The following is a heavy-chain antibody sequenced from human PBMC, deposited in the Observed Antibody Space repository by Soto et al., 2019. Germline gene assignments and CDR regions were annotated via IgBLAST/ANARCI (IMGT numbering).Heavy chain of an antibody. V-gene: IGHV1-18*01. CDR2: ISAYNTNT. J-gene: IGHJ4*02. Sequence: QVQLVQSGAEVKKPGASVKVSCKTSGYTFTSYHISWGRQAPGQGLEWMGWISAYNTNTNYAQKFQGRVTMTTDTLTSTAYMELRSLRSDDTAVYYCARDTPPTDYWGQGTLVPVSS. CDR1: GYTFTSYH. CDR3: ARDTPPTDY.